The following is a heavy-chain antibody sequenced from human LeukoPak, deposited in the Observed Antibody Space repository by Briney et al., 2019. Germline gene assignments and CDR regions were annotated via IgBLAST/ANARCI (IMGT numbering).Heavy chain of an antibody. V-gene: IGHV3-23*01. CDR3: AKDTRPLY. CDR1: GFTFGDYA. Sequence: GGSLRLSCTASGFTFGDYAMSWFRQAPGKGPEWVSAISGSGTSTYYADSVKGRFTISRDNSKNTLYLQMNSLRAGDTAVFYCAKDTRPLYWGQGTLVTVSS. CDR2: ISGSGTST. J-gene: IGHJ4*02. D-gene: IGHD1-1*01.